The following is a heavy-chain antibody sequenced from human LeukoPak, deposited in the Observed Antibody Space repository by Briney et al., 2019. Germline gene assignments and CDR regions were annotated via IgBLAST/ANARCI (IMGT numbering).Heavy chain of an antibody. V-gene: IGHV3-21*01. D-gene: IGHD3-10*01. CDR2: ISSSSSYI. J-gene: IGHJ3*02. CDR1: AFTFSSYS. CDR3: ARAIYGSGSYYNVDAFDI. Sequence: GGSLRLSCAASAFTFSSYSMNWVRQAPGKGLEWVSSISSSSSYIYYADSVKGRFTISRDNAKNSLYLQMNSLRAEDTAVYYCARAIYGSGSYYNVDAFDIWGQGTMVTVSS.